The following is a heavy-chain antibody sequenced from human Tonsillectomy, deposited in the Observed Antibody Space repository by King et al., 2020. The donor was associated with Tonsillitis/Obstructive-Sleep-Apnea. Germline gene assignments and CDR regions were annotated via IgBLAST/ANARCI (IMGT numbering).Heavy chain of an antibody. D-gene: IGHD3-3*01. J-gene: IGHJ4*02. V-gene: IGHV3-21*01. CDR3: ARDYTYYDFWSGSPGGS. CDR1: GFTFSSYS. Sequence: EVQLVESGGGLVKPGGSLRLSCAASGFTFSSYSMNWVRQAPGKGLEWVSSISSSSSYIYYADSVKGRFTISRDNAKNSLYLQMNSLRAEDTAVYYCARDYTYYDFWSGSPGGSWGQGTLVTVSS. CDR2: ISSSSSYI.